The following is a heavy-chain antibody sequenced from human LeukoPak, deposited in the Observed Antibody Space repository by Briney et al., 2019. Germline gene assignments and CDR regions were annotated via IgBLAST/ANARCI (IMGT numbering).Heavy chain of an antibody. J-gene: IGHJ3*02. CDR2: TSFDESNK. CDR1: GFTFGSYA. V-gene: IGHV3-30*03. CDR3: ATELRIGATGYLFAFDI. Sequence: PGGSLRLSCAASGFTFGSYAMHWVRQAPGKGLEWVALTSFDESNKYYADSLKGRFTISRGNYKNTLYLQMNSLRVEDTAVYYRATELRIGATGYLFAFDIWGQGTMVTVSS. D-gene: IGHD1-1*01.